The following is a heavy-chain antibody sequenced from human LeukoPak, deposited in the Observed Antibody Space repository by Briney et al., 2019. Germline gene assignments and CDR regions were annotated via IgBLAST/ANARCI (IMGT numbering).Heavy chain of an antibody. CDR3: ARHRTMTSGYDF. CDR2: THYSGST. J-gene: IGHJ4*02. D-gene: IGHD5-12*01. CDR1: GGSISPYY. Sequence: SETLSLTCTVSGGSISPYYWSWIRQPPGKGLEWIGYTHYSGSTNYNPSLKSRVTISIDTSKNRISLKLSSVAAADTAVYYCARHRTMTSGYDFWGRGTLVAVSP. V-gene: IGHV4-59*08.